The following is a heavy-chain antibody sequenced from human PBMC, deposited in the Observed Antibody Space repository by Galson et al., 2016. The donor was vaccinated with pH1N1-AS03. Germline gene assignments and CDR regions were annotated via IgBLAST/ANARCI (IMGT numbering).Heavy chain of an antibody. CDR3: ARGPRRVVGTPLKYFGMDV. J-gene: IGHJ6*02. CDR1: GFTFSDYH. D-gene: IGHD2-21*02. V-gene: IGHV3-11*01. CDR2: ISVASTAI. Sequence: SLRLSCAASGFTFSDYHMSWIRQAPGKGLEWLSYISVASTAIYYADSVKGRFTISRDNARNSLYLQMNSLRAEDTAVYYCARGPRRVVGTPLKYFGMDVWGQGTTVTVSS.